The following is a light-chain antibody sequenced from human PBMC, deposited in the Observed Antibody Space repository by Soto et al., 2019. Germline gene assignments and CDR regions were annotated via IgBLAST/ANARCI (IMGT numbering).Light chain of an antibody. CDR2: SNN. CDR1: SSNIGSNN. Sequence: QAVVTQPPSTSATPGQRVTISCSGSSSNIGSNNVNWYQQLPGTAPKLLIYSNNQRPSGVPDRFSGSKSGTSASLAISGLQSEDEADYYCATWDDSLNGWVFGGGTKLTVL. CDR3: ATWDDSLNGWV. V-gene: IGLV1-44*01. J-gene: IGLJ3*02.